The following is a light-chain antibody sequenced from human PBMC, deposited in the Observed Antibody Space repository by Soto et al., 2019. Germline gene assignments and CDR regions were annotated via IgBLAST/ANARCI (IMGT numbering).Light chain of an antibody. J-gene: IGLJ2*01. CDR1: SSNVGSYKL. V-gene: IGLV2-23*02. CDR2: EVN. CDR3: CSYTSSSTL. Sequence: QSVLTQPASVSGSPGQSITISCTGTSSNVGSYKLVSWYQQHPGKAPKLMIFEVNKRPSGVSNRFSGSKSGNTASLTISGLKVEDEADYYCCSYTSSSTLFGGGTKGPS.